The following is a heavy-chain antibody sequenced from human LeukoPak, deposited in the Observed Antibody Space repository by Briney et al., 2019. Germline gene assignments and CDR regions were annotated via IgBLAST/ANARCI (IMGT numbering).Heavy chain of an antibody. CDR1: GYTFTSHG. V-gene: IGHV1-18*04. CDR3: ARGRGYSYGRADWYFDL. D-gene: IGHD5-18*01. J-gene: IGHJ2*01. CDR2: ISAYNGNT. Sequence: ASVKVSCKASGYTFTSHGISWVRQAPGQGLEWMGWISAYNGNTNYAQKLQGRVTMTTDTSTSTAYMELRSLRSDDTAVYYCARGRGYSYGRADWYFDLWGRGTLVTVSS.